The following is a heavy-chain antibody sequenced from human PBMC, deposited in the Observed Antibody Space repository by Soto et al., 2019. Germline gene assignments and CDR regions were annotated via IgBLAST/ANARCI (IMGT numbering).Heavy chain of an antibody. CDR2: IYSSGST. CDR3: ARRKGGDYGHYFYY. D-gene: IGHD4-17*01. Sequence: PSETLSLTCTVSGGSISTNYWSWIRQPPGKGLEWIGYIYSSGSTNYNPSLESRVIISVDTSKNQFSLNLSSVTAIDTAIYYCARRKGGDYGHYFYYWGQGTLVTVSS. CDR1: GGSISTNY. V-gene: IGHV4-4*09. J-gene: IGHJ4*02.